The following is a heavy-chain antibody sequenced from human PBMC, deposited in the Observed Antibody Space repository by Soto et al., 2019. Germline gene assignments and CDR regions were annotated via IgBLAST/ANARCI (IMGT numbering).Heavy chain of an antibody. CDR3: VRVQSWDTKYYADV. CDR2: IYYTGST. D-gene: IGHD1-26*01. CDR1: GASINVEGYY. Sequence: QVHLQESGPGLVKASQSLSLTCTVSGASINVEGYYWSRIRQHPDRGLEWIVYIYYTGSTYSNPALGSRVSSSQDASQNQFSLQHTSVTAADTAVYFCVRVQSWDTKYYADVWGRGTTVTVSS. V-gene: IGHV4-31*03. J-gene: IGHJ6*04.